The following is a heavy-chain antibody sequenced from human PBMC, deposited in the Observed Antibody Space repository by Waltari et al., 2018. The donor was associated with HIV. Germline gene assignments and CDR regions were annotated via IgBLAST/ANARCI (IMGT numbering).Heavy chain of an antibody. CDR2: MDTDWTVV. D-gene: IGHD3-16*01. J-gene: IGHJ3*02. CDR3: VRLGGGGHGNPLEAFDI. CDR1: GLNFTKYW. V-gene: IGHV3-74*01. Sequence: EVQLLESGGGLLQPGGSLTLSCAASGLNFTKYWLHWVRLYPEKGLVWVSRMDTDWTVVIYAASGKGLFTISRDNAKNTVFVQMNSLRVEDTALYYCVRLGGGGHGNPLEAFDIWGQGTMVTVSS.